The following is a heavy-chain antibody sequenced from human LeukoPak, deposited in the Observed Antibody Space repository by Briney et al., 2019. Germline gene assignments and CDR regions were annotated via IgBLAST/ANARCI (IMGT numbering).Heavy chain of an antibody. D-gene: IGHD3-9*01. V-gene: IGHV1-18*01. CDR2: ISAYNGNT. CDR1: GYTFTSYG. J-gene: IGHJ4*02. CDR3: ARISPVLRYFDWLLSGGYYFDY. Sequence: ASVKVSCKASGYTFTSYGISWVRQAPGQGLEWMGWISAYNGNTNYAQKLQGRVTMTTDTSTSTAYMELRGLRSDDTAVYYCARISPVLRYFDWLLSGGYYFDYWGQGTLVTVSS.